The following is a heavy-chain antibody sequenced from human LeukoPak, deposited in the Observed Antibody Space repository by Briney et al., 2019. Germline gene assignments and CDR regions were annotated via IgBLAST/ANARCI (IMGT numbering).Heavy chain of an antibody. J-gene: IGHJ4*02. CDR2: IWYDGGNK. CDR1: GFIFSNYG. D-gene: IGHD5-24*01. Sequence: GRSLRLSCAASGFIFSNYGMHWVRQAPGKGLEWVAVIWYDGGNKYYADSVKGRFTISRDNSKNTLYLQMNSLRAEDTAVYYCAKDETRDGYNLGATDYWGQGTLVTVSS. V-gene: IGHV3-33*06. CDR3: AKDETRDGYNLGATDY.